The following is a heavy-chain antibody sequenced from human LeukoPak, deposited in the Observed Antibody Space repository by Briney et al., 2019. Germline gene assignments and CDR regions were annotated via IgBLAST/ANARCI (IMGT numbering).Heavy chain of an antibody. V-gene: IGHV3-23*01. CDR1: GFTFSSYG. J-gene: IGHJ6*03. CDR3: ARSLRVRGVPDYTDV. D-gene: IGHD3-10*01. CDR2: ISGSGGST. Sequence: GGSLRLSCAASGFTFSSYGMSWVRQAPGKGLEWVSAISGSGGSTYYADSVKGRFTISRDNSKNTLYLQMNRLRAEDTAVYYCARSLRVRGVPDYTDVWGKGTTVIISS.